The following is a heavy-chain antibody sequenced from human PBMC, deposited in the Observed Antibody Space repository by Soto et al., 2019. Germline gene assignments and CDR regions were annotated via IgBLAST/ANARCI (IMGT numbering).Heavy chain of an antibody. J-gene: IGHJ4*02. CDR2: IKQDGSEK. CDR3: ARSSSGRFTTAWAPLDW. CDR1: GFTFTTYW. V-gene: IGHV3-7*03. Sequence: GVSLRLSCSASGFTFTTYWMTWVRQAPGKGLEWVANIKQDGSEKFYVGSVRGRFTISRDNAKNSMYLQMNSLRAEDTAVYYCARSSSGRFTTAWAPLDWWGQATLVTVFS. D-gene: IGHD2-15*01.